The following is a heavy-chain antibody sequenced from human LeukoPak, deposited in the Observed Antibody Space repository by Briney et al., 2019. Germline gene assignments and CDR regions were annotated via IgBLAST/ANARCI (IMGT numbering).Heavy chain of an antibody. CDR2: ISSTGNT. CDR1: GYSISSGYY. Sequence: SETLSLTCTVSGYSISSGYYWGWIRQPPGKRLGWIGSISSTGNTYYNPTLKSRVTISVDTSKNQFSLKLTSVTAVDAAVYYCARDLGYSGFDWAPWGQGTLVTVSS. CDR3: ARDLGYSGFDWAP. J-gene: IGHJ5*02. V-gene: IGHV4-38-2*02. D-gene: IGHD5-12*01.